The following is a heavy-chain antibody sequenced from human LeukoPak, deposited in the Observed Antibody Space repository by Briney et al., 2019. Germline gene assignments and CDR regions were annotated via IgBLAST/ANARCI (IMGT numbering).Heavy chain of an antibody. CDR2: IKPDGREK. CDR3: AREFNDKWLALPGGAFDI. Sequence: PGRSLRLSCAASGFTFSGYWMSWVRQAPGKGLEWVAKIKPDGREKLYVDSVKGRFAISRDNAKNSLYLQMNSLRAEDTAVYYCAREFNDKWLALPGGAFDIWGQGTMVTVSS. V-gene: IGHV3-7*01. J-gene: IGHJ3*02. D-gene: IGHD6-19*01. CDR1: GFTFSGYW.